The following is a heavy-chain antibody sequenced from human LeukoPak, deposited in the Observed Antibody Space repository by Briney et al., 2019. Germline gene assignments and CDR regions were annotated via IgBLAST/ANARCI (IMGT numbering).Heavy chain of an antibody. J-gene: IGHJ4*02. D-gene: IGHD3/OR15-3a*01. CDR1: AFTLSNVW. Sequence: PGGSLRLSCAASAFTLSNVWMSWGRQAPGKGLEWVGRIKSTGHGGSTDYAAPVKDRFTISRDDSRKTLYLQMNRLKTEDTAVYYCTPFADFWTPYSFDHWGQGTLVTVSS. CDR3: TPFADFWTPYSFDH. V-gene: IGHV3-15*01. CDR2: IKSTGHGGST.